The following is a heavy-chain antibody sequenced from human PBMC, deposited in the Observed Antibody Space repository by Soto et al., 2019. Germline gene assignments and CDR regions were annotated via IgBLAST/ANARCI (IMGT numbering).Heavy chain of an antibody. D-gene: IGHD3-3*01. CDR2: IYYSGST. CDR1: GGSISSGGYY. J-gene: IGHJ3*02. V-gene: IGHV4-31*03. Sequence: SETLSLTCTVSGGSISSGGYYWSWIRQHPGKGLEWIGYIYYSGSTYYNPSLKSRVTISVDTSKNQFSLKLSSVTAADTAVYYCARAPEVTAIFGVVTLGGGAFDIWGQGTMVTVSS. CDR3: ARAPEVTAIFGVVTLGGGAFDI.